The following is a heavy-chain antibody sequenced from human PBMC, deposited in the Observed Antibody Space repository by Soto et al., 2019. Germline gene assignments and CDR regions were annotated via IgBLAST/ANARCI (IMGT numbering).Heavy chain of an antibody. CDR2: IYQSGNT. J-gene: IGHJ4*02. Sequence: PSETLSLTCIVSNYSISSGYHWGWIRQPPGKGLEGIGTIYQSGNTYQNPSLKSRVILSIDTSKNQFSLNLRNVTAADTAVYYCVRGKVNFDFWGKGILVTRLL. CDR1: NYSISSGYH. V-gene: IGHV4-38-2*02. CDR3: VRGKVNFDF.